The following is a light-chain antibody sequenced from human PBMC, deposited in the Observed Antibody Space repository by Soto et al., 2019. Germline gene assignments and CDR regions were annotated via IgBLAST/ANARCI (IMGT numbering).Light chain of an antibody. V-gene: IGKV3-15*01. CDR2: GTS. CDR1: QSVGAN. Sequence: EIVMTQSPATLSVSPGERATLSCRASQSVGANLAWYQQKPGLAPRLLIYGTSTRATGIPATFSGSGSGTEFTLTISSLQSEDFAVYYCLQYNNWPTFGQGTKLGIK. J-gene: IGKJ2*01. CDR3: LQYNNWPT.